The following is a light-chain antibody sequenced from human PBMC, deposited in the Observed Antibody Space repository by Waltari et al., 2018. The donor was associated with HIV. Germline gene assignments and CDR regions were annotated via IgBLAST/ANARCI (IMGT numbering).Light chain of an antibody. CDR1: SPNIGSNT. CDR2: SNN. CDR3: AAWDDSLNGPGVV. J-gene: IGLJ2*01. V-gene: IGLV1-44*01. Sequence: QSVLTQPPSACGTPGQRVTISCSGSSPNIGSNTVNWYQQLPGTAPKLLSYSNNQRPSGFPDRFSGSKSGTSASLAISGLQSEDEADYYCAAWDDSLNGPGVVFGGGTKLTVL.